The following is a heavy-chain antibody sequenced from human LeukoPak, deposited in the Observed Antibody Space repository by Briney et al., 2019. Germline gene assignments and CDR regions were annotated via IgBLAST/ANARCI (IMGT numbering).Heavy chain of an antibody. CDR1: GFTFSSYS. Sequence: SGGSLRLSCAASGFTFSSYSMNWVRQAPGKGREWVSYISSSSSTIYYADSVKGRFTISRDNAKNSLYLQMNSLRAEDTAVYYCVRGSLASGVVVYYYYYLDVWGKGTTVTVSS. D-gene: IGHD3-3*01. J-gene: IGHJ6*03. V-gene: IGHV3-48*01. CDR3: VRGSLASGVVVYYYYYLDV. CDR2: ISSSSSTI.